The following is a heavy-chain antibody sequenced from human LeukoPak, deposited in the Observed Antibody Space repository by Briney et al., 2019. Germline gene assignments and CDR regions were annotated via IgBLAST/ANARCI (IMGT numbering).Heavy chain of an antibody. J-gene: IGHJ4*02. D-gene: IGHD2-2*01. CDR1: GFTFSNYG. Sequence: GGSLRLSCAASGFTFSNYGTHWVRQAPGKGLEWVSYISSSSSTIYYADSVKGRFTISRDNAKNSLYLQMNSLRAEDTAVYYCASSRAAMDYWGQGTLVTVSS. CDR3: ASSRAAMDY. V-gene: IGHV3-48*01. CDR2: ISSSSSTI.